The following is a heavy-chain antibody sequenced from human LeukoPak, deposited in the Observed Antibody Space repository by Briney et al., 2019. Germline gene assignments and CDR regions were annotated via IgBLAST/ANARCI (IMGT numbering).Heavy chain of an antibody. J-gene: IGHJ6*04. D-gene: IGHD4-11*01. Sequence: SETLSLTCTVCGGSLSSYYWSWIRQPPGKGLEWIGYIYYSGSTNYNPSLKRQVTISVDTSKNQFSLKLSSVTAADTAVYYCARQALTTSYYYAMDVWGKGTTVTVSS. V-gene: IGHV4-59*01. CDR2: IYYSGST. CDR1: GGSLSSYY. CDR3: ARQALTTSYYYAMDV.